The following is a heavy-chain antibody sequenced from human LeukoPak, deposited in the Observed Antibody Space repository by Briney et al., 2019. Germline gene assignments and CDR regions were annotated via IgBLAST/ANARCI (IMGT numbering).Heavy chain of an antibody. CDR3: ARKKNYDYVSGSFRYSGGFDY. J-gene: IGHJ4*02. D-gene: IGHD3-16*02. V-gene: IGHV4-4*07. CDR2: IYTSGST. CDR1: GGSISSYY. Sequence: SETLSLTCTVSGGSISSYYWSWIRQPAGKGLEWIGRIYTSGSTNYNPSLKSRVTMPVDTSKNQFSLKLSSVTAADTAVYYCARKKNYDYVSGSFRYSGGFDYWGRGTLVTVSS.